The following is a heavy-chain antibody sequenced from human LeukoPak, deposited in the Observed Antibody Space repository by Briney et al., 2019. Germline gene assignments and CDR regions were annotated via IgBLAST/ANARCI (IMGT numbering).Heavy chain of an antibody. J-gene: IGHJ4*02. D-gene: IGHD3-10*01. V-gene: IGHV3-23*01. CDR2: ISGSGGST. Sequence: GGSLRLSCAASGFTFSSYDMSWVRQAPGKGLEWVSDISGSGGSTYYADSVKGRFTISRDNSKNTLYLQMNSLRAEDTAVYYCAKRLEEVRGVTHPYYWGQGTLVTVSS. CDR1: GFTFSSYD. CDR3: AKRLEEVRGVTHPYY.